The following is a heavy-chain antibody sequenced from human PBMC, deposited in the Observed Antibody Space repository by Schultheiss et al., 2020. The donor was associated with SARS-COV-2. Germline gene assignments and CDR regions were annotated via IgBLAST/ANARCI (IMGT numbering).Heavy chain of an antibody. D-gene: IGHD5-18*01. CDR2: ISGSGGST. V-gene: IGHV3-23*01. CDR1: GFTFSSYA. Sequence: GGSLRLSCAASGFTFSSYAMSWVRQAPGKGLEWVSAISGSGGSTYYADSVKGRFTISRDNSKNTLYLQMNSLRAEDTAVYYCASPKRGYSYGYIDYWGQGTLVTVAS. J-gene: IGHJ4*02. CDR3: ASPKRGYSYGYIDY.